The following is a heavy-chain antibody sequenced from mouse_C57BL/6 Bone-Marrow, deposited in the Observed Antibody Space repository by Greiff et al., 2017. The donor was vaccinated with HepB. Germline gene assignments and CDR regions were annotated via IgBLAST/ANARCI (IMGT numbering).Heavy chain of an antibody. CDR1: GFTFSDYY. V-gene: IGHV5-12*01. D-gene: IGHD1-1*01. J-gene: IGHJ4*01. CDR3: APYGSSPLDY. Sequence: EVKLVESGGGLVQPGGSLKLSCAASGFTFSDYYMYWVRQTPEKRLEWVAYISNGGGSTYYPDTVKGRFTISRDNAKNTLYLQMSRLKSEDTAMYYCAPYGSSPLDYWGQGTSVTVSS. CDR2: ISNGGGST.